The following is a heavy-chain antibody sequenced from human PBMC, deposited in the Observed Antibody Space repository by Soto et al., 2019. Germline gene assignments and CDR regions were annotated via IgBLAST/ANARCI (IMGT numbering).Heavy chain of an antibody. CDR1: GVSISSHDW. D-gene: IGHD5-12*01. CDR2: SHESGNT. Sequence: QVQLQESGPGLVKPSGTLSLTCAVSGVSISSHDWWTWVRQPPGKGLEWIGESHESGNTNYNSSLGSRGTISLDKSKNQFSLKLTSVTVADTAVYYCATRDSGRFYWGQGTLVTVSS. V-gene: IGHV4-4*02. CDR3: ATRDSGRFY. J-gene: IGHJ4*02.